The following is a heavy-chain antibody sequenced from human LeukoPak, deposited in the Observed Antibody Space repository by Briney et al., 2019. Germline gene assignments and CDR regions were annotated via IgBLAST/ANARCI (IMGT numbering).Heavy chain of an antibody. J-gene: IGHJ6*02. CDR2: MNPNSGNT. CDR1: GYTFTSCD. Sequence: GASVKVSCKASGYTFTSCDINWVRQATGQGLEWMGWMNPNSGNTGYAQKFQGRVTMTRNTSISTAYMELSSLRSEDTAVYYCARLGAVRGENYYGMDVWGQGTTVTVSS. V-gene: IGHV1-8*01. D-gene: IGHD3-10*01. CDR3: ARLGAVRGENYYGMDV.